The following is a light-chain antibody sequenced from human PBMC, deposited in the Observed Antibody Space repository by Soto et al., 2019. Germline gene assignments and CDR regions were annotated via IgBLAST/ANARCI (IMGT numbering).Light chain of an antibody. CDR2: GAS. V-gene: IGKV3-20*01. Sequence: EIVLTQSPGTLSLSPGERATLSCRASQSVSNSYIAWYQQKPGQAPRLLIYGASSRANGIPDRFTGSGSGTEFTLTINRLEPEDFAVYYCQQYGSSPWTFGQGTKVEIK. J-gene: IGKJ1*01. CDR1: QSVSNSY. CDR3: QQYGSSPWT.